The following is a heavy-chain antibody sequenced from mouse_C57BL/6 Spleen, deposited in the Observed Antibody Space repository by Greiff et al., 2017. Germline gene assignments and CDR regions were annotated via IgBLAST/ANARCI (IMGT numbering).Heavy chain of an antibody. D-gene: IGHD2-5*01. CDR1: GYTFTDYE. CDR3: TRDYSNTY. J-gene: IGHJ3*01. Sequence: VQLQQSGAELVRPGASVTLSCQASGYTFTDYEMHWVQQTPVHGLEWIGAIDPETGGTAYHQKFKGKAILTADKSSSTAYMELRSLTSEDSAVYYCTRDYSNTYWGQGTLVTVSA. CDR2: IDPETGGT. V-gene: IGHV1-15*01.